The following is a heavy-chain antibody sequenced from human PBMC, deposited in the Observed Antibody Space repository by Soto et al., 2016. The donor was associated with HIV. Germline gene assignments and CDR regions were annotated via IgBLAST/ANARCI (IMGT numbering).Heavy chain of an antibody. CDR3: VRDGGNSYGVFDY. J-gene: IGHJ4*02. Sequence: EVQLVESGGGLVHPGGSLRISCVVSGVTVSSSYINWVRQAPGKGLEWVSVIYSGGRTYYADSVKGRFSISRDLSKNTVYLQMDNLRAEDTALYYCVRDGGNSYGVFDYWGQGTLATVSS. V-gene: IGHV3-66*01. D-gene: IGHD5-18*01. CDR2: IYSGGRT. CDR1: GVTVSSSY.